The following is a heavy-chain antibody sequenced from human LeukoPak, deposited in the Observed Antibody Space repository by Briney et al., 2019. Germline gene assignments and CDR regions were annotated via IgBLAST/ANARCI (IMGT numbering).Heavy chain of an antibody. D-gene: IGHD2-2*01. Sequence: ASVKVSCKASGYTFTSYGISWVRQAPGQGLEWMGWISAYNGNTNYAQKFQGRVTMTRDMSTSTVYMELSSLRSEDTAVYYCARDKGEESAMDHWGQGTLVTVSS. V-gene: IGHV1-18*01. CDR1: GYTFTSYG. CDR2: ISAYNGNT. CDR3: ARDKGEESAMDH. J-gene: IGHJ4*02.